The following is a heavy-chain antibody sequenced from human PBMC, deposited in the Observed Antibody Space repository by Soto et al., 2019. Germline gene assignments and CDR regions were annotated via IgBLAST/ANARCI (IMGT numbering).Heavy chain of an antibody. J-gene: IGHJ5*02. CDR3: ARRYYDILTGYLNWFDP. Sequence: SETLSLTCTVSGGSISSSSYYWGWIRQPPGKGLEWIGSIYYSGSTYYNPSLKSRVTISVDTSKNQFSLKLSSVTAADTAVYYCARRYYDILTGYLNWFDPWGQGTLVTVSS. CDR2: IYYSGST. CDR1: GGSISSSSYY. V-gene: IGHV4-39*01. D-gene: IGHD3-9*01.